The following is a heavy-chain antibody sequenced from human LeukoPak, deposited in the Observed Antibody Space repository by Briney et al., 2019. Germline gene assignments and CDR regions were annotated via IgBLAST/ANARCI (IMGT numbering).Heavy chain of an antibody. CDR1: GYTFTSYD. V-gene: IGHV1-8*01. CDR2: MNPNSGNT. Sequence: ASVTVSCKASGYTFTSYDINWVRQAPGQGLEWMGWMNPNSGNTGYAQKFQGRVTMTRNTSISTAYMELSSLRSEDTAVYYCARGNRAVAGTFWFDPWGQGTLVTVSS. D-gene: IGHD6-19*01. CDR3: ARGNRAVAGTFWFDP. J-gene: IGHJ5*02.